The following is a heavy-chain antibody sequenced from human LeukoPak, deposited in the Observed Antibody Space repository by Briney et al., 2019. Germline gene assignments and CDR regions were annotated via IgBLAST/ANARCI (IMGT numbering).Heavy chain of an antibody. D-gene: IGHD5-24*01. J-gene: IGHJ2*01. Sequence: SETLSLTCTVSGGSISSYYWSWIRQPAGKGLEWIGRIYTSGSTNYNPSLKSRVTISVDTSKNQFSLKLSSVTAADTAVYYCARVHRRDGYNYVWYFDPWGRGTLVTVSS. CDR1: GGSISSYY. CDR2: IYTSGST. CDR3: ARVHRRDGYNYVWYFDP. V-gene: IGHV4-4*07.